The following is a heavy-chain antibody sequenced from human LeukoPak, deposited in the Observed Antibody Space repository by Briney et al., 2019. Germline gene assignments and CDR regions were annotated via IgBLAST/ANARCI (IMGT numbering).Heavy chain of an antibody. D-gene: IGHD2/OR15-2a*01. V-gene: IGHV3-33*01. J-gene: IGHJ4*02. CDR3: AREGPRGNSQFDY. Sequence: QSGGSLRLSCAASGFTFSSYGTHWVRQAPGKGLEWVALIWYDGSNKYYTDSVKGRLTISRDNSKNTLYLQMNSLRAEDTAIYYCAREGPRGNSQFDYWGQGTLVTVSS. CDR1: GFTFSSYG. CDR2: IWYDGSNK.